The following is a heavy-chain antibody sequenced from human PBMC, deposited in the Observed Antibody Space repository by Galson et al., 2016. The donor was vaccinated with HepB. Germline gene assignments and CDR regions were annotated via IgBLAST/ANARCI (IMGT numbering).Heavy chain of an antibody. CDR3: VRQNYYYYGMDV. V-gene: IGHV5-10-1*01. Sequence: QSGAEVTEPGESLEISCKGSGSRFTHYWINWVRQMPGKDLEWMGRIDPSDSYTNYSPSFQGHVSISTDKSINTAYLQWSSLKASDTAMYYCVRQNYYYYGMDVWGQGTTVTVSS. CDR2: IDPSDSYT. J-gene: IGHJ6*02. CDR1: GSRFTHYW.